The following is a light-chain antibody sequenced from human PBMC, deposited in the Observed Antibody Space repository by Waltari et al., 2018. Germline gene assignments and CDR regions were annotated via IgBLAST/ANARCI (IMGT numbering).Light chain of an antibody. CDR3: SSYTTSISYV. CDR2: DVT. CDR1: STDIVADNH. Sequence: QLALTQPASVAGSPGHSITIPCTATSTDIVADNHVSWYQQHPGKAPKLMIYDVTNRPSGVSDRFSGSKSDYTASLTISGLQAEDEADYYCSSYTTSISYVFGTGTRVTVL. J-gene: IGLJ1*01. V-gene: IGLV2-14*03.